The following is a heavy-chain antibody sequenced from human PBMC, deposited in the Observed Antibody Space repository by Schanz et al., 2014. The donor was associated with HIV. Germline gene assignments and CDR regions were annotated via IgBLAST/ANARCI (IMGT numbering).Heavy chain of an antibody. CDR2: ISYDRSHK. Sequence: QVQLVESGGGVVQPGRSLRLSCAGSGFIFRDYALHWVRQAPGKGLEWGAVISYDRSHKYYADSVKGRFTISRDNSKNPLFLQMNSLRAEDTAVYYCARVEGPPTFYYYYYGSDVWGQGTAVTVSS. V-gene: IGHV3-30*04. D-gene: IGHD4-4*01. J-gene: IGHJ6*02. CDR3: ARVEGPPTFYYYYYGSDV. CDR1: GFIFRDYA.